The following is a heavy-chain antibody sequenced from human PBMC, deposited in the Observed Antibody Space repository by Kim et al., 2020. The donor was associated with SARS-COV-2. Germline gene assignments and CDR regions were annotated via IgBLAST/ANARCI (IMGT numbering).Heavy chain of an antibody. CDR2: IKSKTDGGTT. Sequence: GGSLRLSCAASGFTFSNAWMSWVRQAPGKGLEWVGRIKSKTDGGTTDYAAPVKGRFTISRDDSKNTLYLQMNSLKTEDTAVYYCTTQTRAGLRYNWFDPGGQGTLVTVSS. V-gene: IGHV3-15*01. CDR3: TTQTRAGLRYNWFDP. D-gene: IGHD4-17*01. J-gene: IGHJ5*02. CDR1: GFTFSNAW.